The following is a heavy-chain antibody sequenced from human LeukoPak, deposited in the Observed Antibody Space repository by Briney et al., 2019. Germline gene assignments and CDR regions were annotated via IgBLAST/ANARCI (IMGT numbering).Heavy chain of an antibody. V-gene: IGHV3-15*01. D-gene: IGHD2-15*01. CDR1: GFSFNDAW. J-gene: IGHJ4*02. CDR3: TTDTRRVVVPK. CDR2: IKRKTDGGTT. Sequence: GGSLRLSCAASGFSFNDAWMSGVGQAPGKGLEWVGRIKRKTDGGTTDYAAPVKGRFTISRDDSKTSLYLQMNNLKTEDTAVYYCTTDTRRVVVPKWGQGTLVTVSS.